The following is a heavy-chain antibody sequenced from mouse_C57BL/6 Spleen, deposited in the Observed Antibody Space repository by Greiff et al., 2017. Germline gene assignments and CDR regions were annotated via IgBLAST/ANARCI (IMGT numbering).Heavy chain of an antibody. Sequence: QVQLKQSGAELVRPGASVTLSCKASGYTFTDYYINWVKQRPGQGLEWIARIYPGSGNTYYNEKFKGKATLTAEKSSSTAYMQLSSLTSEDSAVYFCARGDYGNYGSYWYFDVWGTGTTVTVSS. J-gene: IGHJ1*03. V-gene: IGHV1-76*01. D-gene: IGHD2-1*01. CDR3: ARGDYGNYGSYWYFDV. CDR1: GYTFTDYY. CDR2: IYPGSGNT.